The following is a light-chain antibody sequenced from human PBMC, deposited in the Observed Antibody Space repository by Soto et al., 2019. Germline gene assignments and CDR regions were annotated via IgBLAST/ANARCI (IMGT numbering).Light chain of an antibody. CDR2: GAS. J-gene: IGKJ1*01. Sequence: EIVMTQSPATLSVSPGERATLSCRASQSVSSNLAWYQQKPGQAPRLLIYGASTRATGIPARFSGSGSGTDFTPTISRLEPEDFAVYYCQHYGGPPPWTFGQGTKVEIK. CDR1: QSVSSN. CDR3: QHYGGPPPWT. V-gene: IGKV3-15*01.